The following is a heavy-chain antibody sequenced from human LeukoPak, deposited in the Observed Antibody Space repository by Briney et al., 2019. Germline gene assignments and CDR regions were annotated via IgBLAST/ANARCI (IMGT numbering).Heavy chain of an antibody. J-gene: IGHJ4*02. Sequence: GGSLRLSCAASGFTFSSYGMHWVRQAPGKGLEWVSAISGSGGSTYYADSVKGRFTISRDNSKNTLYLQMNSLRAEDTAVYYCAKGVSGSYRYYFDYWGQGTLVTVSS. CDR2: ISGSGGST. CDR3: AKGVSGSYRYYFDY. V-gene: IGHV3-23*01. D-gene: IGHD1-26*01. CDR1: GFTFSSYG.